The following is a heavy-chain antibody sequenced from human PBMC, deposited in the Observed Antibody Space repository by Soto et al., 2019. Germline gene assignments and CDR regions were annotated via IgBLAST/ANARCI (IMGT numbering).Heavy chain of an antibody. Sequence: PGESLKISCKGYGYTFTDYWIGWVRQMPGKGLELIGLIYPGDSDTRYSPSFQGRVTISADKSISTAFLQWSSLRASDTAMYYCASQKTVIRGLLSSNWFDPWGQGTLVTVSS. CDR2: IYPGDSDT. CDR3: ASQKTVIRGLLSSNWFDP. CDR1: GYTFTDYW. V-gene: IGHV5-51*01. J-gene: IGHJ5*02. D-gene: IGHD1-1*01.